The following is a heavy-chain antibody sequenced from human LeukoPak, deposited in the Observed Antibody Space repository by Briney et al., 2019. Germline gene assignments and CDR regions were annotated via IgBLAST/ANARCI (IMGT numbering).Heavy chain of an antibody. CDR2: INPNSGGT. Sequence: ASVKVSCKASGYTFTGYYLHWVRQAPGQGLEWMGWINPNSGGTNYAQKFRGRVTMTRDTSISTAYMELSRLRSDDTAVYYCARVPRGYGSGSYYVYWGQGTLVTVSS. J-gene: IGHJ4*02. D-gene: IGHD3-10*01. CDR1: GYTFTGYY. V-gene: IGHV1-2*02. CDR3: ARVPRGYGSGSYYVY.